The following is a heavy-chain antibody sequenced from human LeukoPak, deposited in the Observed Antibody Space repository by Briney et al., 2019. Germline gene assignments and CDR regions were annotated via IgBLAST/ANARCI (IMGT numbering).Heavy chain of an antibody. D-gene: IGHD2-2*02. J-gene: IGHJ4*02. CDR1: GGSFSGYY. CDR3: AREAGYCSSTSCYTYFDY. Sequence: SETLSLTCAVYGGSFSGYYWSWIRQPPGKGLEWIGEINHSGSTNYNPSLKSRVTISVDTSKNQFSLKLSSVTAADTAVYYCAREAGYCSSTSCYTYFDYWGQGTLVTVSS. V-gene: IGHV4-34*01. CDR2: INHSGST.